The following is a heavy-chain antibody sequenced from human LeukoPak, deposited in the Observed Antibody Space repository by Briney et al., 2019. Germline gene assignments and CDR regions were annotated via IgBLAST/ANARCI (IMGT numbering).Heavy chain of an antibody. CDR3: VRGPRRWAAAMRAFDI. J-gene: IGHJ3*02. Sequence: SETLSLTCAVYGGSFSGYYWSWIRQPPGKGLEWIGEINHSGSTNYNPSLKSRVTISVDTSKNQFSLKLSSVTAADTAVYYCVRGPRRWAAAMRAFDIWGQGTMVTVSS. D-gene: IGHD2-2*01. V-gene: IGHV4-34*01. CDR2: INHSGST. CDR1: GGSFSGYY.